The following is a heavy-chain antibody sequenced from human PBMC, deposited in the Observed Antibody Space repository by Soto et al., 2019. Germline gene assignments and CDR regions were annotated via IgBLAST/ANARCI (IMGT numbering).Heavy chain of an antibody. V-gene: IGHV3-23*01. J-gene: IGHJ6*03. CDR2: ISGSGGST. CDR3: AKAPYDSVYYYYMDV. CDR1: GFTFSSYA. Sequence: GGSLRLSCAASGFTFSSYAMSWVRQAPGKGLEWVSAISGSGGSTYYADSVKGRFTISRDNSKNTLYLQMNSLRAEDTAVYYCAKAPYDSVYYYYMDVWGKGTTVTVSS. D-gene: IGHD3-9*01.